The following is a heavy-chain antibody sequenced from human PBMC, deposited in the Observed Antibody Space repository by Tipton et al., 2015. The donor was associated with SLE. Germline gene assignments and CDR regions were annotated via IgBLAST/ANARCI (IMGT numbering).Heavy chain of an antibody. CDR3: ARGPMTLSIDY. CDR1: GGSNSIGSW. V-gene: IGHV4-4*02. J-gene: IGHJ4*02. Sequence: GLVKPSETLSLTCVVSGGSNSIGSWWSWVRQPPGKGLEWIGEIYHSGSTNYNPSLKSRVTISVDKSKNQFSLKLSSVTAADTAVYYCARGPMTLSIDYWGQGTLVTISS. D-gene: IGHD3-16*02. CDR2: IYHSGST.